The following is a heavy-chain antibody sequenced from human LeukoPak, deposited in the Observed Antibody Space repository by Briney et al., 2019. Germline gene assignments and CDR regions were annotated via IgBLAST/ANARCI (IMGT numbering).Heavy chain of an antibody. Sequence: GGSLRLSCAVSGFTFSSYAMTWVRLAPGKGLEWVSAISGTGANTYYADSVKGRFTTSRDNPRSTLYLQMNSLSNEDTAVYYCAYADNNGWYYFDYWGQGTLVTVSS. CDR3: AYADNNGWYYFDY. V-gene: IGHV3-23*01. D-gene: IGHD6-19*01. J-gene: IGHJ4*02. CDR2: ISGTGANT. CDR1: GFTFSSYA.